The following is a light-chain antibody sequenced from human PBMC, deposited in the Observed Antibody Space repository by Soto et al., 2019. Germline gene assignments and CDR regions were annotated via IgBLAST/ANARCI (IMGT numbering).Light chain of an antibody. CDR1: QSVSSN. CDR2: GXX. V-gene: IGKV3-15*01. J-gene: IGKJ1*01. Sequence: IVMTQSPAALSLSPGGRATLSCSASQSVSSNLAWCQQKPGXAPSLLMYGXXTRAPGIPARFSGSGSGTELILTISRLQSEDFAVYYCQQYNNWPTFGQGTKVDIK. CDR3: QQYNNWPT.